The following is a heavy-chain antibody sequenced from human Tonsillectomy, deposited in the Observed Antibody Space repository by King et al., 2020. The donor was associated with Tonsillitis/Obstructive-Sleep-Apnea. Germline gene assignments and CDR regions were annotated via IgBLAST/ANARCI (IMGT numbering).Heavy chain of an antibody. Sequence: QLVQSGGGLVKPGGSLRLSCAASGFTFSDYYMSWIRQAPGKGLEWVSYISSSSSYTNYADSVKGRFTISRDNAKNSLYLQMNSLRAEDTAVYYCARDGSGGGYCSGGSCTTFDYWGQGTLVTVSS. J-gene: IGHJ4*02. CDR1: GFTFSDYY. D-gene: IGHD2-15*01. CDR2: ISSSSSYT. V-gene: IGHV3-11*05. CDR3: ARDGSGGGYCSGGSCTTFDY.